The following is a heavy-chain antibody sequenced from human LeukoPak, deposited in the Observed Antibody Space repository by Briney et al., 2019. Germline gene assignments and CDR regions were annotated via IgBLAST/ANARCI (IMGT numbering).Heavy chain of an antibody. Sequence: GGSLRLSCAASGFTFSSYAMHWVRQAAGKGLGYVSAISSNGGSTYYANSVKGRFTISRDNSKNTLYLQMGSLRAEDMAVYYCARNGGGVVNGYFDYWGQGTLVTVSS. CDR2: ISSNGGST. D-gene: IGHD2-8*01. V-gene: IGHV3-64*01. J-gene: IGHJ4*02. CDR1: GFTFSSYA. CDR3: ARNGGGVVNGYFDY.